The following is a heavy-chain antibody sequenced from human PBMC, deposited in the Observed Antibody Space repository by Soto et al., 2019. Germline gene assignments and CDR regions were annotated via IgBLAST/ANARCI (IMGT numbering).Heavy chain of an antibody. D-gene: IGHD6-13*01. V-gene: IGHV1-69*06. Sequence: ASVKVSCKASGGTFSSYAISWVRPAPGQGLEWMGGIIPIFGTANYAQKFQGRVTITADKSTSTAYMELSSLRSEDTAVYYCARDHGTHSSPFGPWGQGTLVTVSS. CDR1: GGTFSSYA. CDR2: IIPIFGTA. J-gene: IGHJ5*02. CDR3: ARDHGTHSSPFGP.